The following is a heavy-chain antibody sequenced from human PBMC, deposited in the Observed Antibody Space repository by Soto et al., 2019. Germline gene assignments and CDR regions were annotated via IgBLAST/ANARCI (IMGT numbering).Heavy chain of an antibody. Sequence: QVQLVESGGGVVQPGRSLRLSCAASGFTFSNFAMHWARQAPGKGLEWVAVTSYDENTKFYAESVKGRFTISRDNSKNTLYLQMNSLRVEDTAVYYCVRGTGSSGYSQGWFDPWGQGILVTVSS. J-gene: IGHJ5*02. CDR1: GFTFSNFA. CDR2: TSYDENTK. V-gene: IGHV3-30-3*01. D-gene: IGHD3-22*01. CDR3: VRGTGSSGYSQGWFDP.